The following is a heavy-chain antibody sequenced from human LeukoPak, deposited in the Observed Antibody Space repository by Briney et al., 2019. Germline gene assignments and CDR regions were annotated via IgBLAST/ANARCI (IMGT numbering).Heavy chain of an antibody. J-gene: IGHJ4*02. Sequence: GGSLRLSCAASGFTFSDYYMSWIRQAPGKGLEWVSYISSSGSTIYYADSVKGRFTISRDNAKNSLYLQMNSLRAEDTAVYYCARDRLRGVTGGYYFDYWGQGTLVTVSS. CDR1: GFTFSDYY. CDR2: ISSSGSTI. CDR3: ARDRLRGVTGGYYFDY. D-gene: IGHD3-10*01. V-gene: IGHV3-11*01.